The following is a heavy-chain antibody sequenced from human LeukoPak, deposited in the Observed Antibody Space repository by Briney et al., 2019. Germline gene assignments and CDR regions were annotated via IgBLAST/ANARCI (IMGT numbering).Heavy chain of an antibody. Sequence: PGGSLRLSCAASGFTVSNNYMIWVRQAPGKGLEWVSVIYSGGSTHYADSVKGRFTISRDNSKNTLYLQMNSLRAEDTAVYYCARDGDIVGATSPYFDYWGQGTLVTVSS. J-gene: IGHJ4*02. V-gene: IGHV3-53*01. CDR3: ARDGDIVGATSPYFDY. CDR1: GFTVSNNY. CDR2: IYSGGST. D-gene: IGHD1-26*01.